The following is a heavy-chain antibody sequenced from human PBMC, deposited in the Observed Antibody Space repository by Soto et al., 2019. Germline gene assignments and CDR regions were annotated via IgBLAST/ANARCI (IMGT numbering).Heavy chain of an antibody. D-gene: IGHD3-10*01. J-gene: IGHJ4*02. CDR3: ATGSTASYPGSRIFDF. V-gene: IGHV3-23*01. CDR1: GLTFGSRA. CDR2: ITDTGGDA. Sequence: GGSLRLSCVASGLTFGSRAMTWVRQAPGEGLQWVSTITDTGGDAKYADSVRGRFVISRDNSKKTLYLQMTSLTAEDSAMYYCATGSTASYPGSRIFDFWGRGTLVTVSS.